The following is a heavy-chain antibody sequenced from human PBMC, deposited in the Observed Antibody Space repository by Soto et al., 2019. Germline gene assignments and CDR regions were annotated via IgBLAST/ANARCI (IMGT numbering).Heavy chain of an antibody. CDR2: TSSSGTTT. CDR3: ARLVTATRHYYYGMDV. V-gene: IGHV3-11*01. Sequence: PGGSLRLSCAASGFTFSDYYMSWIRQAPGKGLEWMSYTSSSGTTTKYADSVKGRFTLSRDNARKSLYLQMNGLRVEDTAVYYCARLVTATRHYYYGMDVWGHGTAVTVSS. D-gene: IGHD2-15*01. CDR1: GFTFSDYY. J-gene: IGHJ6*02.